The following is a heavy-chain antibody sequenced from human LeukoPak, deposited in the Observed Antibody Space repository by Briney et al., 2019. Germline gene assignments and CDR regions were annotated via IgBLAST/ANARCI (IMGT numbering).Heavy chain of an antibody. CDR3: ARVSSGWSPDY. D-gene: IGHD6-19*01. CDR2: INWNGGST. Sequence: GGSLRPSCAASGFTFDDYGMSWVRQAPGKGLEWVSGINWNGGSTGYADSVKGRFTISRDNAKNSLYLQMNSLRAEDTALYYCARVSSGWSPDYWGQGTLVTVSS. V-gene: IGHV3-20*04. J-gene: IGHJ4*02. CDR1: GFTFDDYG.